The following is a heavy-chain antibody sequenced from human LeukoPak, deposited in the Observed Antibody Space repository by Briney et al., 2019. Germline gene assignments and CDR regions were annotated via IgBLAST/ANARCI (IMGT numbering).Heavy chain of an antibody. V-gene: IGHV3-21*01. CDR2: ISSTGTYI. CDR3: AREHDGSGRSY. Sequence: PGGSLRLSCAASGFTFSRYSMNWVRQAPGKGLEWVSSISSTGTYIYYGDSVKGRFTISRDNAKNSLYLQMHSLRAEDTAVYYCAREHDGSGRSYWGQGTQVIVSS. J-gene: IGHJ4*02. CDR1: GFTFSRYS. D-gene: IGHD3-10*01.